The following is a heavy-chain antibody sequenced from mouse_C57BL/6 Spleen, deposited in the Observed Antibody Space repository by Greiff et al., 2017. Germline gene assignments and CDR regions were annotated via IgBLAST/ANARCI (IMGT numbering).Heavy chain of an antibody. CDR1: GYTFTSYW. CDR2: IHPNSGST. V-gene: IGHV1-64*01. Sequence: QVQLQQPGAELVKPGASVKLSCKASGYTFTSYWMHWVKQRPGQGLEWIGMIHPNSGSTNYNEKFKSKATLTVDKSSSTAYMQLSSLTSEDSAVYYCARSGYYGSSYVPYAMDYWGQGTSVTGSS. D-gene: IGHD1-1*01. CDR3: ARSGYYGSSYVPYAMDY. J-gene: IGHJ4*01.